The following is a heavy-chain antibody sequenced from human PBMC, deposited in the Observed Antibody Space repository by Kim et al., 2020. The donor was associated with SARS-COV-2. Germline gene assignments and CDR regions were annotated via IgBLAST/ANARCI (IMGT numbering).Heavy chain of an antibody. CDR1: GYTFTTYA. CDR3: VSVDYGDF. V-gene: IGHV1-3*04. Sequence: ASVKVSCKASGYTFTTYAMHWVRQVPGQRLDWMGWINTGNGNTMYSQKFQGRVTFTRDTSASTAYMELSSLRSEDTAVCYCVSVDYGDFCGQGTLVTVSS. J-gene: IGHJ4*02. CDR2: INTGNGNT.